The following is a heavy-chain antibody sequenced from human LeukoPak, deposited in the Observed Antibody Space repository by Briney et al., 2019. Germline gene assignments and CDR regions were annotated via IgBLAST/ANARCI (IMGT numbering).Heavy chain of an antibody. D-gene: IGHD6-13*01. CDR3: ARDGAGSWYSY. Sequence: TSETLSLTCTVSGGSISSHYWSWIRQPPGKGLEWIGYICYSGSTNYNPSLKSRVTISVDTSKNQFSLKLSSVTAADTAVYYCARDGAGSWYSYWGQGTLVTVSS. J-gene: IGHJ4*02. CDR1: GGSISSHY. CDR2: ICYSGST. V-gene: IGHV4-59*11.